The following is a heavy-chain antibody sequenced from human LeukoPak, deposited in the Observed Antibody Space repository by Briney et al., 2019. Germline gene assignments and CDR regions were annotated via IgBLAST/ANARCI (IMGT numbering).Heavy chain of an antibody. CDR2: VHTSGGS. J-gene: IGHJ4*02. Sequence: SETLSLPGTVLGASIGDFCGRWIRKTQERGLEWMGHVHTSGGSTYYPSLKTRLTMSIDTSRSQLSLKLTSVTAADTAVYFCARLGSYHDFWGQGALVTVSS. CDR1: GASIGDFC. CDR3: ARLGSYHDF. V-gene: IGHV4-4*09. D-gene: IGHD1-26*01.